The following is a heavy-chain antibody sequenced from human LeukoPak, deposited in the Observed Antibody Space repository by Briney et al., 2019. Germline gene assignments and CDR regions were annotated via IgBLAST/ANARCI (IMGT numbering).Heavy chain of an antibody. CDR2: IRYDGSNK. V-gene: IGHV3-30*02. CDR3: AKDLHQYSYISGSDC. CDR1: GFTFSSYG. Sequence: QPGGSLRLSCAASGFTFSSYGMHWVRQAPGKGLEWMTFIRYDGSNKYYADSVKGRFTISRDNSKNTLYLQMNSLRAEDTAVYYCAKDLHQYSYISGSDCWGQGTLVTVSS. J-gene: IGHJ4*02. D-gene: IGHD3-16*01.